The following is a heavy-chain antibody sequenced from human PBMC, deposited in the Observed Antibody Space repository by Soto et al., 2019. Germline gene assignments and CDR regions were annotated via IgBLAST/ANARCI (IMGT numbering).Heavy chain of an antibody. CDR2: IYYSGST. CDR3: ARSEPYSSGYYAPHGMDV. J-gene: IGHJ6*02. D-gene: IGHD3-22*01. CDR1: GGSISSGGYY. Sequence: TQYLTCPVSGGSISSGGYYWSWIRQHPGKGLEWIGYIYYSGSTYYNPSLKSRVTISVDTSKSQFSLKLSSVTAADTAVYYCARSEPYSSGYYAPHGMDVWGQGTTVTVSS. V-gene: IGHV4-31*03.